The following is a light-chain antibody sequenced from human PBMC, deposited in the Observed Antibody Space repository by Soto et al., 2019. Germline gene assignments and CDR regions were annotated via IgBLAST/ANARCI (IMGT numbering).Light chain of an antibody. V-gene: IGLV2-14*03. CDR2: DVS. Sequence: QSALTQPASVSGSPGQSITISCSGTSSDVGAYIYVSWYQQHPGKAPKLIIYDVSNRPSGVSNRFSGSKSGNTASLTNSGLQAEDEADYYCSSYTNSNTRVFGGGTKLTVL. CDR3: SSYTNSNTRV. J-gene: IGLJ2*01. CDR1: SSDVGAYIY.